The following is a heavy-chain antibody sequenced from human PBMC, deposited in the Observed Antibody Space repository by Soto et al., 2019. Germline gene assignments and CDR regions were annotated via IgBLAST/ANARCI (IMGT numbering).Heavy chain of an antibody. CDR2: ISWNSARI. J-gene: IGHJ4*02. V-gene: IGHV3-9*01. D-gene: IGHD1-26*01. Sequence: GGSLRLSCEASGFTFNEYAMHWVRQVPGKGLEWVSGISWNSARIDYADSVKGRFSFSRDNAKKLLYLQMNSLTPEDTAFYYCAKDRLPVGGHLSSFDHWGLGTLVTVSS. CDR1: GFTFNEYA. CDR3: AKDRLPVGGHLSSFDH.